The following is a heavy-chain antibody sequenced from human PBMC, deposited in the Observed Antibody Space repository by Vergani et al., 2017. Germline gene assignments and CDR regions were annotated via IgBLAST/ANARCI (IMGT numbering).Heavy chain of an antibody. V-gene: IGHV4-61*02. J-gene: IGHJ4*02. CDR1: GGSINSHNYY. D-gene: IGHD2-15*01. CDR2: IHTSGST. CDR3: ARGSCLGGSCYKPRFDY. Sequence: QVQLQESGPGLVKPSQTLSLTCTVSGGSINSHNYYWSWIRQPAGKGLEWIGRIHTSGSTNYNPSLKSRVTMLEDTSKNQFSLNLTSVTAADTAVYFCARGSCLGGSCYKPRFDYWGQGILVTVSS.